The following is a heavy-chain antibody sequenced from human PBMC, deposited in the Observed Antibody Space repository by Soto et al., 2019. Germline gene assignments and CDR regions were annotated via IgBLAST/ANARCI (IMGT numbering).Heavy chain of an antibody. CDR1: RFTFSNYA. D-gene: IGHD1-26*01. J-gene: IGHJ6*02. CDR2: ISAGGGST. CDR3: ANLVGPGGITGGMDV. V-gene: IGHV3-23*01. Sequence: EVQLLESGGNLVQPGGSLRLSCAASRFTFSNYAMSWVRQAPGKGLEWVSAISAGGGSTNYADSVKGRFTISRDNSKNTLYLQMNSLRAEDTAVYYCANLVGPGGITGGMDVWGQGTTVTVSS.